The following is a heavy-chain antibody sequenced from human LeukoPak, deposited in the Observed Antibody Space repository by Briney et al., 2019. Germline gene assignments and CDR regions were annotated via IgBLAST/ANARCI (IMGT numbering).Heavy chain of an antibody. CDR3: ATRVTRSHAEEYFQR. CDR1: GGSISSYH. J-gene: IGHJ1*01. D-gene: IGHD4-17*01. CDR2: IYTSGSI. V-gene: IGHV4-4*07. Sequence: SETLSLTCTVSGGSISSYHWSWIRQPAGKGLEWIGRIYTSGSIDHNPSLKSRVTMSLDTSKNQFSLKLSSVTAADTAVYYCATRVTRSHAEEYFQRWGQGTLVTVSS.